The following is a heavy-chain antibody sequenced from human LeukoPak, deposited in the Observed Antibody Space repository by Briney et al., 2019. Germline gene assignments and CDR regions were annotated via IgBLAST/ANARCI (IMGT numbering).Heavy chain of an antibody. V-gene: IGHV1-2*06. CDR2: INLNSGGT. CDR1: GYTFTGYF. J-gene: IGHJ4*02. CDR3: ARDLSSTSNWEFDY. Sequence: ASVKVYCKASGYTFTGYFMHWVRQAPGQGLEWMGRINLNSGGTYYAQNFQGRVTMTRDTSISTAYVELSRLTSDDTAVYYCARDLSSTSNWEFDYWGQGTLVTVSS. D-gene: IGHD1-26*01.